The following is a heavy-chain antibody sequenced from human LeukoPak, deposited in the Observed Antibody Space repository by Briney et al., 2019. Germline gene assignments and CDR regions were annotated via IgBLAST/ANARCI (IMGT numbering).Heavy chain of an antibody. D-gene: IGHD1-26*01. Sequence: SETLSLMCTVSGGSISRYYWSWLRQPPGKGLEWIGYIYYSGSTNYNPSLKSRVTISVDTSKNQFSLKLSSVTAADTAVYYCAREASGSYFDYWGQGTLVTVSS. CDR1: GGSISRYY. J-gene: IGHJ4*02. CDR3: AREASGSYFDY. V-gene: IGHV4-59*01. CDR2: IYYSGST.